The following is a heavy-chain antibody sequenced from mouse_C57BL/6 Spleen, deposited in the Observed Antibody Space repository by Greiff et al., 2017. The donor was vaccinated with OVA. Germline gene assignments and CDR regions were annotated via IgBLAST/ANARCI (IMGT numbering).Heavy chain of an antibody. CDR1: GYTFTSYG. CDR2: IYPRSGNT. Sequence: QVQLQQSGAELARPGASVKLTCKASGYTFTSYGISWVKQRTGQGLEWIGEIYPRSGNTYYNEKFKGKATLTADKSSSTAYMELRSLTSEDSAVYFCAKEGYDYDNAMDYWGQGTSVTVSS. J-gene: IGHJ4*01. CDR3: AKEGYDYDNAMDY. D-gene: IGHD2-4*01. V-gene: IGHV1-81*01.